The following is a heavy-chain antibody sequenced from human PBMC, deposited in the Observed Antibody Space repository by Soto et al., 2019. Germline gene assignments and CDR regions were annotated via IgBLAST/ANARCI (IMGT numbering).Heavy chain of an antibody. CDR1: GFTFSSYS. Sequence: PGGSLRLSCAASGFTFSSYSMNWVRQAPGKGLEWVSSISSSSSYIYYADSVKGRFTISRGNSKNTLYLQMNSLRAEDTAVYYCAKDSMRGYDILTALDYWGQGTLVTVSS. J-gene: IGHJ4*02. CDR2: ISSSSSYI. D-gene: IGHD3-9*01. V-gene: IGHV3-21*04. CDR3: AKDSMRGYDILTALDY.